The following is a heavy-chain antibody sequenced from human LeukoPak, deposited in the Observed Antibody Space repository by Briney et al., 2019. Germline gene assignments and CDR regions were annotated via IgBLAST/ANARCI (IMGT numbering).Heavy chain of an antibody. J-gene: IGHJ5*02. V-gene: IGHV3-48*03. CDR3: ARVFSIYTPENWFDP. CDR2: ISSSGSTI. CDR1: GFTFSSYE. D-gene: IGHD2-15*01. Sequence: PGGSLRLSCAASGFTFSSYEMNWVRQAPGKGLEWVSYISSSGSTIYYADSVKGRFTISRDNAKNSLYLQMNSLRAEDTAVYYCARVFSIYTPENWFDPWGQGTLVTVSS.